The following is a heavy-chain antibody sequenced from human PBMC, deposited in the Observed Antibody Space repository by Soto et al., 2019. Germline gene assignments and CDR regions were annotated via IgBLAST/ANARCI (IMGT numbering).Heavy chain of an antibody. V-gene: IGHV4-31*03. D-gene: IGHD3-22*01. CDR1: GGSISSGGYY. CDR3: ARDSPPYYYDSSGGI. Sequence: SETLSLTCTVSGGSISSGGYYWSWIRQHPGKGLEWIGYIYYSGSTYYNPSLKSRVTISVDTSKNQFSLKLSSVTAADTAVYYCARDSPPYYYDSSGGIWGQGTMVTV. J-gene: IGHJ3*02. CDR2: IYYSGST.